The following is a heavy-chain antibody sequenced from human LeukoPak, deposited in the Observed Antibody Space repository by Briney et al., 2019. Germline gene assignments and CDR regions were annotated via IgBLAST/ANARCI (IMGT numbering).Heavy chain of an antibody. Sequence: PSETLSLTCTVSGGSISSYYWSWIRQPPGKGLEWIGYIYYSGSTNYNPSLKSRVTISVDTSKNQFSLKLSSVTAADTAVYYCARELDTAMVTGDGGAFDIWGQGTMVTVSS. V-gene: IGHV4-59*12. CDR1: GGSISSYY. D-gene: IGHD5-18*01. CDR2: IYYSGST. J-gene: IGHJ3*02. CDR3: ARELDTAMVTGDGGAFDI.